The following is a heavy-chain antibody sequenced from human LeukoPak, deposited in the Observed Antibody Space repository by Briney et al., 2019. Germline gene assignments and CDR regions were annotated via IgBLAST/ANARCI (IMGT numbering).Heavy chain of an antibody. CDR2: ISGSGGST. V-gene: IGHV3-23*01. CDR3: ANPPYSKDSY. D-gene: IGHD4-11*01. J-gene: IGHJ4*02. CDR1: GFSFNTYW. Sequence: GGSLRLSCAASGFSFNTYWMSWVRQAPGKGLEWVSAISGSGGSTYYADSVKGRFTISRDNSKNTLYLQMNSLRAEDTAVYYCANPPYSKDSYWGQGTLVTVSS.